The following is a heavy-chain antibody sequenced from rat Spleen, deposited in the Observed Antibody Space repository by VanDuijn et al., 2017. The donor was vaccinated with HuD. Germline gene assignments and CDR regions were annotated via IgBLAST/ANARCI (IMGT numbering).Heavy chain of an antibody. J-gene: IGHJ2*01. Sequence: EVQLVESGGGLVQPGRSRKLSCAASGFIFSDYDMAWVRQAPSKGLEWVASISTSGGTTYYRDSVTGRFTVSRENAKNTLYLQMDSLRSEDTATYYCARRAHFYSSSFEYWGQGVMVTVSS. D-gene: IGHD1-2*01. CDR2: ISTSGGTT. CDR3: ARRAHFYSSSFEY. CDR1: GFIFSDYD. V-gene: IGHV5S23*01.